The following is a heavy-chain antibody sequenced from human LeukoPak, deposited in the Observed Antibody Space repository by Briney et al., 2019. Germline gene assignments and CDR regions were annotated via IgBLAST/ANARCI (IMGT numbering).Heavy chain of an antibody. V-gene: IGHV3-23*01. CDR1: GFSFNTYG. CDR2: IGASGGSA. D-gene: IGHD3-10*01. J-gene: IGHJ4*02. Sequence: GGSLRLSCAASGFSFNTYGMSWVRQAPGKGLEWVSAIGASGGSAYNADSVKGRFTISRDNSKNTLYLEMNSLRAEDTAVYFCAGGSTFIRGAADYWGQGTLVTVSS. CDR3: AGGSTFIRGAADY.